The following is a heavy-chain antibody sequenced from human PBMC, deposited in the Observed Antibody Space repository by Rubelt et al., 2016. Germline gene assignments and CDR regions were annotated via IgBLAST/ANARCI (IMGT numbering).Heavy chain of an antibody. Sequence: QVQLVESGGGVVQPGRSLRLSCAASGFTFSSYAMHWVRQAPGKGLEWVAVISYDGTNKYSADSVKGRFTISRDNSKNTLYLQMNSLRAEDTAVYYCASSSGWYFDYWGQGTLVTVSS. CDR1: GFTFSSYA. D-gene: IGHD6-19*01. V-gene: IGHV3-30*04. CDR2: ISYDGTNK. CDR3: ASSSGWYFDY. J-gene: IGHJ4*02.